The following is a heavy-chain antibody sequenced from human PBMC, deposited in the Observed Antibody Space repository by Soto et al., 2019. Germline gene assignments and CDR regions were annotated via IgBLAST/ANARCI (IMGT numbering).Heavy chain of an antibody. CDR1: GGSISSGDYC. D-gene: IGHD3-3*01. V-gene: IGHV4-30-4*01. CDR2: IYYSGST. Sequence: SETLSLTCTVSGGSISSGDYCWSWIRQPPGKGLEWIGYIYYSGSTYYNPSLKSRVTISVDTSKNQFSLKLSSVTAADTAVYYCARVLTKYYDFWSGYTIMNWFDPWGQGTLVTVSS. J-gene: IGHJ5*02. CDR3: ARVLTKYYDFWSGYTIMNWFDP.